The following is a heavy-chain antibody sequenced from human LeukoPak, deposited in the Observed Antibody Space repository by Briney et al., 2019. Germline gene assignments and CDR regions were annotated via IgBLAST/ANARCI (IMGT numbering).Heavy chain of an antibody. CDR1: GGTFANYA. D-gene: IGHD3-10*01. Sequence: ASVKLSCKASGGTFANYAFSWVRQAPGQGLEWIGGFIPLLGTANYAQEFQGRVTITADESTSTAYMQLSSLRSEDTAVYFCARVITIGQPPYYYYMDLWGKGTTVTVSS. V-gene: IGHV1-69*13. CDR2: FIPLLGTA. J-gene: IGHJ6*03. CDR3: ARVITIGQPPYYYYMDL.